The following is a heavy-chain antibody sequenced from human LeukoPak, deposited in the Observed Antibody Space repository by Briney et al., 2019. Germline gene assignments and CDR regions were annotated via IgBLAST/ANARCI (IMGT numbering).Heavy chain of an antibody. D-gene: IGHD6-25*01. V-gene: IGHV1-46*01. J-gene: IGHJ6*02. CDR3: ATPYSSGTKTANYYYYGMDV. CDR2: INPSGGST. CDR1: GYTFTSYY. Sequence: ASVTVSCKASGYTFTSYYMHWVRQAPGQGLEWVGIINPSGGSTSYAKKFQGRVTMTRDTSTSTVYMELSSLRSEDTAVYYCATPYSSGTKTANYYYYGMDVWGQGTTVTVSS.